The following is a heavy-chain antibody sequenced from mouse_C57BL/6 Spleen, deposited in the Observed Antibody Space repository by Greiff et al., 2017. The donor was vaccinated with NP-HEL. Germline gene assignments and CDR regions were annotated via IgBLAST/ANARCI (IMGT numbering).Heavy chain of an antibody. V-gene: IGHV1-18*01. CDR3: ARPDYYGSSMGFAY. J-gene: IGHJ3*01. Sequence: VQLKESGPELVKPGASVKIPCKASGYTFTDYNMDWVKQSHGKSLEWIGDINPNNGGTIYNQKFKGKATLTVDKSSSTAYMELRSLTSEDTAVYYCARPDYYGSSMGFAYWGQGTLVTVSA. CDR1: GYTFTDYN. D-gene: IGHD1-1*01. CDR2: INPNNGGT.